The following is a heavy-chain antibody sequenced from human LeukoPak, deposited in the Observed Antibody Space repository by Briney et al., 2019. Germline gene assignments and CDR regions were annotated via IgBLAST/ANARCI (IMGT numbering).Heavy chain of an antibody. CDR2: INHSGST. D-gene: IGHD6-13*01. CDR1: GGSFSGYY. Sequence: SETLSLTCAVYGGSFSGYYWSWIRQPPGKGLEWIGEINHSGSTNYNPSLKSRVTISVDTSKNQFSLKLSPVTAADTAVYYCARGLGYSSSWYTWDYFDYWGQGTLVTVSS. V-gene: IGHV4-34*01. CDR3: ARGLGYSSSWYTWDYFDY. J-gene: IGHJ4*02.